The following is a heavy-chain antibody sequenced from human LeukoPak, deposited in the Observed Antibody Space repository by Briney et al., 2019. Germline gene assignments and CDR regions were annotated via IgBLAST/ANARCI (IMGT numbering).Heavy chain of an antibody. CDR2: INPNSGGT. CDR3: ARDPTTYYDFWSGYYNGDY. Sequence: GASVKVSCXASGYTFTGYYMHWVRQAPGQGLEWMGWINPNSGGTNYAQKFQGRVTMTRDTSISTAYMELSRLRSDDTAVYYCARDPTTYYDFWSGYYNGDYWGQGTLVTVSS. CDR1: GYTFTGYY. V-gene: IGHV1-2*02. J-gene: IGHJ4*02. D-gene: IGHD3-3*01.